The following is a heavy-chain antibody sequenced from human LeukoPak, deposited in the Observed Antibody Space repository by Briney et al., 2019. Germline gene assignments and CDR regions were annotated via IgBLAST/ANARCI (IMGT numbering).Heavy chain of an antibody. CDR1: GFTFSSYS. J-gene: IGHJ4*02. CDR2: ISSSSSTI. D-gene: IGHD6-13*01. CDR3: ARAGIAAAGMFDY. V-gene: IGHV3-48*01. Sequence: GGSLRLSCAASGFTFSSYSMNWVRQAPGKGLEWVSYISSSSSTIYYADSVKGRFTISRDNAKNSLYLQMNSLRAEDTAVYYCARAGIAAAGMFDYWGQGTLVTVSS.